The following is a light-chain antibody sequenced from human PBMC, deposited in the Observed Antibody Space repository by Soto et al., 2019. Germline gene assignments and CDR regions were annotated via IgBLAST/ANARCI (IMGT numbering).Light chain of an antibody. V-gene: IGKV1-27*01. CDR2: EAS. Sequence: NQMTQSPSSLSASVGDRVTITCRASLGISNYLAWYQQKPGKVPKLLIYEASTLKSGVPSRFSGSGSGTDFTLTISSLQPEDVATYYCQKYNSPPWTLGQGTQVDI. J-gene: IGKJ1*01. CDR1: LGISNY. CDR3: QKYNSPPWT.